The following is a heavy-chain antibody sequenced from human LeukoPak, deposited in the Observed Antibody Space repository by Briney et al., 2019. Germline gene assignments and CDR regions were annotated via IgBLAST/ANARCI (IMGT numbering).Heavy chain of an antibody. CDR1: GGSISSGSYY. Sequence: SETLSLTCAVSGGSISSGSYYWSWIRQPPGKGLEWIGYIYHSGSTYYNPSLKSRVTISVDRSKNQFSLKLSSVTAADTAVYYCARGAGVLDAFDIWGQGTMVTVSS. CDR3: ARGAGVLDAFDI. J-gene: IGHJ3*02. CDR2: IYHSGST. D-gene: IGHD3-3*01. V-gene: IGHV4-30-2*01.